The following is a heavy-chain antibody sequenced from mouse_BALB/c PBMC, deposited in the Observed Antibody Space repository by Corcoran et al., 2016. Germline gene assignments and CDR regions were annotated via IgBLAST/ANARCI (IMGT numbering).Heavy chain of an antibody. CDR3: APLYYDYRHWYFDV. CDR1: GYTFTSYV. CDR2: INPYNDGT. V-gene: IGHV1S136*01. Sequence: EVQLQQSGPELVKPGASVKMSCKASGYTFTSYVMHWVKQKPGQGLEWIGYINPYNDGTKYNEKFKGKATLTSDKSSSTAYMELSSLTSEDSAVYYCAPLYYDYRHWYFDVWGAGTTVTVSS. J-gene: IGHJ1*01. D-gene: IGHD2-4*01.